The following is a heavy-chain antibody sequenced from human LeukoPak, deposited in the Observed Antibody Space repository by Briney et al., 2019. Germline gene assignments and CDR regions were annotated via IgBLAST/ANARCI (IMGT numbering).Heavy chain of an antibody. J-gene: IGHJ6*04. CDR3: KSCTTTDCDSDV. Sequence: GGSLRLSCAASGFIFSDSAIHWVRQASGKGLEWVGRIRSKTHNYATEYSASVKGRFTISRDDSKRTAYLQMNSLKTEDTAIYFCKSCTTTDCDSDVWGKGTTVTVSS. CDR2: IRSKTHNYAT. D-gene: IGHD1-1*01. V-gene: IGHV3-73*01. CDR1: GFIFSDSA.